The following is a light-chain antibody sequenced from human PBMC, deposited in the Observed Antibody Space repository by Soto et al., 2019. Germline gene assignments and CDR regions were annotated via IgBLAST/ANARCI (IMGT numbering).Light chain of an antibody. J-gene: IGKJ4*01. V-gene: IGKV3-20*01. CDR3: QQYGSSPLT. Sequence: EIVLTQSPGTLSLSLGERATLSCRASQSVSSVYVAWYRQKPGQVPTVLIYRASTRATGIPDRFSGSGSGTDFTLTISRVEPEDFAVYYCQQYGSSPLTFGGGTRVEIK. CDR2: RAS. CDR1: QSVSSVY.